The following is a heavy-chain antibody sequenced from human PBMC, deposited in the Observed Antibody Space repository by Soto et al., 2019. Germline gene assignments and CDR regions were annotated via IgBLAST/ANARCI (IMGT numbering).Heavy chain of an antibody. Sequence: GGSLRLSCAASGFTFSSYNMNWVRQAPGKGLEWVSSISSSSSYIYYADSVKGRFTISRDNAKNSLYLQMNSLRAEDTAVYYCARIFRQEDNYGFNYYYMDVWGKGTTVTVSS. J-gene: IGHJ6*03. D-gene: IGHD5-18*01. V-gene: IGHV3-21*01. CDR1: GFTFSSYN. CDR3: ARIFRQEDNYGFNYYYMDV. CDR2: ISSSSSYI.